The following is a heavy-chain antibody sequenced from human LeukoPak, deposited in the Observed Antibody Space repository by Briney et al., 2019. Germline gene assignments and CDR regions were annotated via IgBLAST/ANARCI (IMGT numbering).Heavy chain of an antibody. V-gene: IGHV4-59*01. D-gene: IGHD3-10*01. CDR2: IYYSGST. J-gene: IGHJ3*02. CDR3: ARDSGFPRAFDI. Sequence: SETLSLTCTVSGGSLSSYYWSWIRQPPGKGLEWIGYIYYSGSTNYNPSLKSRVTISVDTSKNQFSLKLSSVTAADTAVYYCARDSGFPRAFDIWGQGTMVTVSS. CDR1: GGSLSSYY.